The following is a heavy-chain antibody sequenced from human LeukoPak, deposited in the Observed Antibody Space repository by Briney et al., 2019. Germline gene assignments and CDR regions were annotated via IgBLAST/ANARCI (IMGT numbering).Heavy chain of an antibody. Sequence: SETLSLTCTVSVGSIRNNNYYWAWIRRPPGKGLEWIGSVSHSGTTYYNPSLQSRVTISVDTSQNQFSLRLSFVTAADTAVYYCARLRGQEQSGSWYFPKPKVYFYHYGLDVWGQGTTVAVSS. CDR1: VGSIRNNNYY. CDR3: ARLRGQEQSGSWYFPKPKVYFYHYGLDV. J-gene: IGHJ6*02. CDR2: VSHSGTT. D-gene: IGHD6-13*01. V-gene: IGHV4-39*01.